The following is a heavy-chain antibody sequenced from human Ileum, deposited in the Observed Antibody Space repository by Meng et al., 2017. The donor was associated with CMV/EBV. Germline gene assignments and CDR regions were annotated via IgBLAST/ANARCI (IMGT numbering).Heavy chain of an antibody. CDR3: ASMGGDGSCS. J-gene: IGHJ5*02. CDR2: TYYRSKWYN. CDR1: GDSVSSNSAA. Sequence: ISGDSVSSNSAAWNWIRQSPSRGIEWLGRTYYRSKWYNDYAVSVKSRITINPDTSKNQFSLQLNSVTPEDTAVYYCASMGGDGSCSWGQGTLVTVSS. D-gene: IGHD2-15*01. V-gene: IGHV6-1*01.